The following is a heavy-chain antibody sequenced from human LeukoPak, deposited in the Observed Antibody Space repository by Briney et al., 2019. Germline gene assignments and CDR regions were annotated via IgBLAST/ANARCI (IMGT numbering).Heavy chain of an antibody. J-gene: IGHJ6*03. CDR1: GFTFSSYS. V-gene: IGHV3-48*01. CDR2: ISSSSSTI. CDR3: ATTDYTPLDYMDV. D-gene: IGHD4-11*01. Sequence: GGSLRLSCAASGFTFSSYSMNWVRQAPGKGLEWVSYISSSSSTIYYADSVKGRFTISRDNAKNSLYLQMNSLRAEDTAVYYCATTDYTPLDYMDVWGKGTTVTVSS.